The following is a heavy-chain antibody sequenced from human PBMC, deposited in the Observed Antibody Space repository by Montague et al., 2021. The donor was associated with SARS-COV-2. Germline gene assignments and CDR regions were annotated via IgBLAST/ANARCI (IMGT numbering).Heavy chain of an antibody. CDR2: IYYSGST. CDR3: ARSTYCSGGSCERALLNY. Sequence: SETLSLTCTVSGGSISSSSYYWGWIRQPPGKGLEWIGSIYYSGSTYFNPSLKSRVTISVDTSKNQFSLKLSSATAADTAVYYCARSTYCSGGSCERALLNYWGQGTLVTVSS. V-gene: IGHV4-39*01. D-gene: IGHD2-15*01. J-gene: IGHJ4*02. CDR1: GGSISSSSYY.